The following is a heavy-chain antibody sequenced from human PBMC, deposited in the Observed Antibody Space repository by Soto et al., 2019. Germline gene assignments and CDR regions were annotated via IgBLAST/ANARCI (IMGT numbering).Heavy chain of an antibody. CDR1: GDSVSSNSAT. CDR2: TYYRSKWFS. V-gene: IGHV6-1*01. D-gene: IGHD3-16*02. J-gene: IGHJ4*02. CDR3: ARETLQGAVTDY. Sequence: SPTLSLTCAISGDSVSSNSATWNWIRQSPSRGLEWLGRTYYRSKWFSEYALSVESRITINPDTSKNQFSLQLNSVTPEDTAVYYCARETLQGAVTDYWRQGTLVTVSS.